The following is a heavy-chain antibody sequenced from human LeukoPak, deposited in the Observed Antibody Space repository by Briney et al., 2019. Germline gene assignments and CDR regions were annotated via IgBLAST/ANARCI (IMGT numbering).Heavy chain of an antibody. J-gene: IGHJ4*02. Sequence: GGSLRLSCAASGLTFSSYSMNWVRQAPGKGLEWVSSISSSGSYIYYADSVKGRFTISRDNAKNSLYLQMNSLRAEDTAVYYCARDTVAGLFDYWGQGTLVTVSS. CDR1: GLTFSSYS. CDR2: ISSSGSYI. V-gene: IGHV3-21*01. D-gene: IGHD6-19*01. CDR3: ARDTVAGLFDY.